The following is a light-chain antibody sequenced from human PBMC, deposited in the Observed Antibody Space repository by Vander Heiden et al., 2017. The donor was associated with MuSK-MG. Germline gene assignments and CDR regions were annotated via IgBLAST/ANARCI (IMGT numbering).Light chain of an antibody. CDR2: DAS. V-gene: IGKV3-11*01. CDR3: QHRRNWPIT. Sequence: EIVLTQSPATLSLSPGERATLSCRASQSVSGFLVWYQQKPGQAPRLLIYDASNRATGIPARFSGSGSGTDFTLTISSLEPEDFAVYYCQHRRNWPITFGPGTRLEIK. J-gene: IGKJ5*01. CDR1: QSVSGF.